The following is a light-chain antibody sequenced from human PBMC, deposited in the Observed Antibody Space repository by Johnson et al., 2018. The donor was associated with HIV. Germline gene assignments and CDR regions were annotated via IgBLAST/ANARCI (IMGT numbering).Light chain of an antibody. CDR3: GTWDSSLSAYV. Sequence: QSVLTQPPSVSATPGQKVTISCSGSSSNIENNYVSWYQQLPETAPKLLIYENNKRPSRIPDRFSGSKSGTSATLGVTGLQTEDEAEYYCGTWDSSLSAYVFGTGTKVTVL. J-gene: IGLJ1*01. V-gene: IGLV1-51*02. CDR2: ENN. CDR1: SSNIENNY.